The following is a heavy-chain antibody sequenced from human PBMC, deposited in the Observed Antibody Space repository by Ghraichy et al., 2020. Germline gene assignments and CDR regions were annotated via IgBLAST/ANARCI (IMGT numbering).Heavy chain of an antibody. D-gene: IGHD3-10*02. CDR1: GFIISYYG. J-gene: IGHJ6*02. V-gene: IGHV3-30*18. Sequence: GSLRLSCPASGFIISYYGMHWVRQAPGKGLEWVAAMSYDENKKYYADSVKGRFTISRDNSKNTLYLQMDNLRAEDTAVYYCAKDPGIFGDYVYGIDVWGQGTTVTVSS. CDR2: MSYDENKK. CDR3: AKDPGIFGDYVYGIDV.